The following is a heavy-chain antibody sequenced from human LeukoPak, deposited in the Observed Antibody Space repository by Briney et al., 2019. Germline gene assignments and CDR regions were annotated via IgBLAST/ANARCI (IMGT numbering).Heavy chain of an antibody. J-gene: IGHJ6*03. CDR3: ARDPHRELVGSGTYYYYYMDV. Sequence: ASVKVSCKASGYTFTGYYMHWVRQAPGQGLEWMGWINPNSGGTNYAQKFQGRVTMTRDTSISTAYMELSRLRSDDTAVYYCARDPHRELVGSGTYYYYYMDVWGKGTTVTVSS. V-gene: IGHV1-2*02. CDR1: GYTFTGYY. CDR2: INPNSGGT. D-gene: IGHD2-8*02.